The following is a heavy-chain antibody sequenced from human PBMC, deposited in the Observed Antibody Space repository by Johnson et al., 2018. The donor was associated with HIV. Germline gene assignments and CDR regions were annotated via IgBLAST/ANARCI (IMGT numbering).Heavy chain of an antibody. V-gene: IGHV3-48*04. D-gene: IGHD1-14*01. CDR1: GFTFDDYG. Sequence: VESGGGIVRPGGSLRLSCAASGFTFDDYGMSWVRQAPGKGLEWVSYISSSGSTIYYADSVKGRFTISRDNAKNSLYLQMNSLRAEDTAVYYCATRDPTHRPGVFDIWGQGTMVTVSS. CDR2: ISSSGSTI. J-gene: IGHJ3*02. CDR3: ATRDPTHRPGVFDI.